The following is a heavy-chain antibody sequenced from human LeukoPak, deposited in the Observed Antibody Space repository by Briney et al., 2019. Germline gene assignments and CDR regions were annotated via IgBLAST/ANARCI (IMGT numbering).Heavy chain of an antibody. D-gene: IGHD2-15*01. J-gene: IGHJ4*02. CDR1: GLAFSAYK. CDR3: VVGGSPGY. Sequence: GGSLRLSCAASGLAFSAYKMHWVRQTPRKGLVWVSRISTDGYTTDYADFVQGRFTASRDNTKNTWSLEMNSLRAEDTAVYYCVVGGSPGYWGQGTLVTVSS. CDR2: ISTDGYTT. V-gene: IGHV3-74*01.